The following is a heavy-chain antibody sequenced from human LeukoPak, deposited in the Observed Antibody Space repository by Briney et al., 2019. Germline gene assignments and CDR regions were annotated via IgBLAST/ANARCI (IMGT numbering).Heavy chain of an antibody. Sequence: GGSLRLSCAASGFTFSSYWMSWVRQAPGKGLEWVAFIRYDGSNKYYADSVKGRFTISRDNSKNTLYLQMNSLRAEDTAVYYCAKDQFLEWHGELDYWGQGTLVTVSS. CDR2: IRYDGSNK. CDR1: GFTFSSYW. CDR3: AKDQFLEWHGELDY. V-gene: IGHV3-30*02. J-gene: IGHJ4*02. D-gene: IGHD3-3*01.